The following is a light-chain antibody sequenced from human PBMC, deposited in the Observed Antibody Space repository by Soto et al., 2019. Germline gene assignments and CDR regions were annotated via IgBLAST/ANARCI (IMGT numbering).Light chain of an antibody. CDR2: DAY. V-gene: IGKV3-11*01. J-gene: IGKJ5*01. Sequence: ELTQSPFTLSLSPGARATLSCRASQSFRGLLAWYQQKPGQAPRLLIYDAYNRATGIPPRFSGSGSGTDFTLTISSLEPEDSAVYYCQQRHMWPITFGQGTRLEIK. CDR3: QQRHMWPIT. CDR1: QSFRGL.